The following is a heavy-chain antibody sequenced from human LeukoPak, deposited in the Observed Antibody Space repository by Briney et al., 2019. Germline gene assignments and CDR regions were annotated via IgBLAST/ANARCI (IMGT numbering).Heavy chain of an antibody. CDR3: ARAGLGASADI. CDR2: VSYAGSST. CDR1: AFTFSNYA. V-gene: IGHV3-23*01. J-gene: IGHJ4*02. D-gene: IGHD6-13*01. Sequence: PGGSLRLSCAASAFTFSNYAMTWVRQAPGKGLEWVSTVSYAGSSTYYADSVRGRFTISRDNSQSTVYLQMNSLRAEDTAVYYCARAGLGASADIWGPGTLVTVSS.